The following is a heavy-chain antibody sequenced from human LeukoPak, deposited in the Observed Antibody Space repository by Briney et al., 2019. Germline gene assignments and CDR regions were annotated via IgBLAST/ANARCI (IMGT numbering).Heavy chain of an antibody. J-gene: IGHJ6*02. Sequence: GWSLRLSCSASGFTFDDYSMNWVRQAPGKGLEWVGFIRSEGYGGTADYAASVKGRFTISRDDSKNIAYLQMNGLEPADTAVYYCSRGRYYYASGRSYGLDVWGQGTTVTVSS. D-gene: IGHD3-10*01. CDR3: SRGRYYYASGRSYGLDV. CDR2: IRSEGYGGTA. CDR1: GFTFDDYS. V-gene: IGHV3-49*04.